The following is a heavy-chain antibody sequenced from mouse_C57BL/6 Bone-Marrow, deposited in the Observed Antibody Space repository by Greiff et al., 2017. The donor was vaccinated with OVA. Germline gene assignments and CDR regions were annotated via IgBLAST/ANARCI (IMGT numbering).Heavy chain of an antibody. V-gene: IGHV1-64*01. CDR2: IHPNSGST. CDR1: GYTFTSYW. D-gene: IGHD2-4*01. CDR3: ARDYDDAMDY. Sequence: QVQLKQPGAELVKPGASVKLSCKASGYTFTSYWMHWVKQRPGQGLEWIGMIHPNSGSTNYNEKFKSKATLTVDKSSSTAYMQLSSLTSEDSAVYYCARDYDDAMDYWGQGTSVTVSS. J-gene: IGHJ4*01.